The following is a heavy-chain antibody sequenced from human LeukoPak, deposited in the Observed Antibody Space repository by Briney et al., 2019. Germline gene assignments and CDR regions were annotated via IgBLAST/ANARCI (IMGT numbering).Heavy chain of an antibody. CDR3: AREKGKLAAAGTDFGY. V-gene: IGHV3-21*04. Sequence: GSLRLSCAASGFTFSSYSMNWVRQAPGKGLEWVSSISSSSSYIYYADSVKGRFTISRDNAKNSLYLQMNSLRAEDTAVYYCAREKGKLAAAGTDFGYWGQGTLVTVSS. CDR2: ISSSSSYI. J-gene: IGHJ4*02. D-gene: IGHD6-13*01. CDR1: GFTFSSYS.